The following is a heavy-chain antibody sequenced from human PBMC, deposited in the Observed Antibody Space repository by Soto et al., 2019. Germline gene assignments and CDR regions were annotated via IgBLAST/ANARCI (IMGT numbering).Heavy chain of an antibody. J-gene: IGHJ5*02. Sequence: APVKVSCKALGYTFTSYGISWVRQAPGKGLERMGWISAYNGNTNYAQKLQGRVTMTTDTSTSTAYMVLRSLRSYDTAVYYGPRDSQALFDLWGQGTLVTLSS. D-gene: IGHD3-16*02. CDR1: GYTFTSYG. CDR3: PRDSQALFDL. CDR2: ISAYNGNT. V-gene: IGHV1-18*01.